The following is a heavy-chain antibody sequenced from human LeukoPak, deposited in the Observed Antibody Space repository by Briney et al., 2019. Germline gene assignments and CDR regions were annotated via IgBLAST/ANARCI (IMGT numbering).Heavy chain of an antibody. D-gene: IGHD4-17*01. J-gene: IGHJ4*02. CDR3: AKGVRTVTTTPAMGY. Sequence: PGGSLRLSCAASGFTFDDYAMHWVRQPPGKGLEWVSLINWDGGNTYYTDSVKGRFTISSDNSKNSLYLQMHSLRPEDTALYYCAKGVRTVTTTPAMGYWGQGTLVTVSS. CDR1: GFTFDDYA. V-gene: IGHV3-43D*03. CDR2: INWDGGNT.